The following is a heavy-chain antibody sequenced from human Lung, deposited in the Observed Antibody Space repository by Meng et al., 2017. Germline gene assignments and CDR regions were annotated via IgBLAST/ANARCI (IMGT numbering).Heavy chain of an antibody. CDR2: IIDSGST. D-gene: IGHD6-19*01. Sequence: QVQLQRGGAGFLKPSETLSLTCAVDGGSFSGYYWSWIRQPPGKGLEWIGEIIDSGSTNYNPSLKSRVTISVDTSKNQFSLRVTSVTAADRAVYYCVRRTYSSGWYFDYWGQGTLVTVSS. CDR1: GGSFSGYY. J-gene: IGHJ4*02. CDR3: VRRTYSSGWYFDY. V-gene: IGHV4-34*02.